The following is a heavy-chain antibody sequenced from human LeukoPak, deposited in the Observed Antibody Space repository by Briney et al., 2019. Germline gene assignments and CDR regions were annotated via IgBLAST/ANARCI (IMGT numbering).Heavy chain of an antibody. CDR3: ARRVTKDGYSDY. CDR1: GYSFVDYW. D-gene: IGHD5-24*01. J-gene: IGHJ4*02. Sequence: GESLKISCKCSGYSFVDYWIGWVRQMPGKGLQWVGLIYPGDSDTRYSQSFQGQVTISVDKSISTAYLQWSSLKASDTAMYYCARRVTKDGYSDYWGQGTLVTVSS. CDR2: IYPGDSDT. V-gene: IGHV5-51*01.